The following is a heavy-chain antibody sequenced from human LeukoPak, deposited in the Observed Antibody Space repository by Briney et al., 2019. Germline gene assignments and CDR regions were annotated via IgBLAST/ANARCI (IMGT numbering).Heavy chain of an antibody. D-gene: IGHD2-2*01. CDR3: ARVLPAAREFDY. J-gene: IGHJ4*02. Sequence: SETLSLSCTVSGGSISSYYWSWIRQPAGKGLEWIGRIYTSGSTNYNPSLKSRVTMSVDTSKNQFSLKLSSVTAADTAVYYCARVLPAAREFDYWGQGTLVTVSS. V-gene: IGHV4-4*07. CDR1: GGSISSYY. CDR2: IYTSGST.